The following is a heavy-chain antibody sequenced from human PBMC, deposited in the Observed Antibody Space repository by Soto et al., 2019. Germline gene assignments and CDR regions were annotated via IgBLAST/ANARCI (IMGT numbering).Heavy chain of an antibody. D-gene: IGHD2-2*01. CDR3: AKDRVGCDYLGYCSSTSGGLDY. V-gene: IGHV3-30*18. CDR2: ISYDGSNK. Sequence: GGSLRLSCAASGFTFSSYGMHWVRQAPGKGLEWVAVISYDGSNKYYADSVKGRFTISRDNSKNTLYLQMNRLRAEDTAVYYCAKDRVGCDYLGYCSSTSGGLDYWGQGTLVTVSS. CDR1: GFTFSSYG. J-gene: IGHJ4*02.